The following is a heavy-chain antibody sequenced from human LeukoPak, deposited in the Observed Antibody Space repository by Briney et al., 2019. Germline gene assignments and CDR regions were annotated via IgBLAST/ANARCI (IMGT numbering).Heavy chain of an antibody. CDR3: VTAAGLGVYYFDY. CDR2: ISSSSSYI. CDR1: GFTFSSYS. D-gene: IGHD6-13*01. Sequence: GSLRLSCAASGFTFSSYSMNWVLQAPGKGLEWVSSISSSSSYIYYADSVKGRFTISRDNAKNPLYLQMNSLRAEDTAVYYCVTAAGLGVYYFDYWGQGTLVTVSS. V-gene: IGHV3-21*01. J-gene: IGHJ4*02.